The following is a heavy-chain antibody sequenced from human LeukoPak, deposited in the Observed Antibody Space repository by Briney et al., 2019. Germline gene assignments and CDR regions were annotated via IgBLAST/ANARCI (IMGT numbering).Heavy chain of an antibody. CDR3: AKDPAVAGSFDY. D-gene: IGHD6-19*01. CDR2: ISSNGGST. Sequence: GGSLRLSCAASGFTFSSYAMHWVRQAPGKGLEYVSAISSNGGSTYYANSVKGRFTISRDNSKNTLYLQMGSLRAEDMAVYYCAKDPAVAGSFDYWGQGTLVTVSS. J-gene: IGHJ4*02. CDR1: GFTFSSYA. V-gene: IGHV3-64*01.